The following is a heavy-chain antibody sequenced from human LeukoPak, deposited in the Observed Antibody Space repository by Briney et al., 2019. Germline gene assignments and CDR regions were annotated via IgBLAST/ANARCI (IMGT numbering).Heavy chain of an antibody. CDR2: IYRSGST. Sequence: PSETLSLTCTVSGGSISSYYWSWIRQPAGKGLEWIGRIYRSGSTNYNPSLKSRVTMSVDTSKNQFSLKLSSVTAADTAVYYCARVTGYMTEDYFDYWGQGTLITVSS. V-gene: IGHV4-4*07. D-gene: IGHD6-13*01. CDR1: GGSISSYY. J-gene: IGHJ4*02. CDR3: ARVTGYMTEDYFDY.